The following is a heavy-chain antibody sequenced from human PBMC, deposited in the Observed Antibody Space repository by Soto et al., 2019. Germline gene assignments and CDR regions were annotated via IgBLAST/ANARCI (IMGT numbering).Heavy chain of an antibody. V-gene: IGHV3-11*01. CDR3: ARDLGYYASDGYFDY. J-gene: IGHJ4*02. CDR2: ISSSGSII. D-gene: IGHD3-22*01. Sequence: GGSLRLSCAASGFTFSDYYMSWIRQAPGKGLEWVSYISSSGSIIYYADSVKGRYTISRDNAKNSLYLQLNSLRAEDTAVYYCARDLGYYASDGYFDYWGQGTVVTVSS. CDR1: GFTFSDYY.